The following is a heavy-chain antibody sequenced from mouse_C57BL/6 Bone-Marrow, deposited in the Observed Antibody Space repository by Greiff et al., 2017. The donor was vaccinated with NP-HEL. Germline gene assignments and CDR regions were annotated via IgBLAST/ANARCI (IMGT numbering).Heavy chain of an antibody. J-gene: IGHJ2*01. Sequence: EVQLVESGGDLVKPGGSLKLSCAASGFTFSSYGMSWVRQTPDKRLEWVATISSGGSYTYYPDSVKGRFTISRDNAKNTLYLQMSSLKSEDTAMYYCARSRYDDGYYFDYWGQGTTLTVSS. CDR2: ISSGGSYT. CDR1: GFTFSSYG. V-gene: IGHV5-6*01. D-gene: IGHD2-12*01. CDR3: ARSRYDDGYYFDY.